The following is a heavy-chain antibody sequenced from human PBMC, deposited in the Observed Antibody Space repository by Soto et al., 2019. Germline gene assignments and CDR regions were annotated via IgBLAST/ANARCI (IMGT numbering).Heavy chain of an antibody. Sequence: PSMTISFKPSGYPFTSYNINWLRHSTGQGLEWMGWMNPNSGNTGYAQKFQGRVTMTRNTSISTAYMELSSLRSEDTAVYYCARALYCSGGSCQSFDYWGQGTLVTVSS. D-gene: IGHD2-15*01. J-gene: IGHJ4*02. CDR2: MNPNSGNT. CDR3: ARALYCSGGSCQSFDY. V-gene: IGHV1-8*01. CDR1: GYPFTSYN.